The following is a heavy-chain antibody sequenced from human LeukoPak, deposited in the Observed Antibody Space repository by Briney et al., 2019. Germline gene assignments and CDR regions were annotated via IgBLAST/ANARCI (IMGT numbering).Heavy chain of an antibody. Sequence: GGSLRLFCAACGFVFDDYGMRWVRQAPGKGLEWVSGINWNDGSTAYADSVKGRFTISRDSAKNSLYLQMNSLRAEDTALYYCARKVRGVTLDYWGQGTLVTVSS. V-gene: IGHV3-20*04. CDR3: ARKVRGVTLDY. CDR2: INWNDGST. D-gene: IGHD3-10*01. CDR1: GFVFDDYG. J-gene: IGHJ4*02.